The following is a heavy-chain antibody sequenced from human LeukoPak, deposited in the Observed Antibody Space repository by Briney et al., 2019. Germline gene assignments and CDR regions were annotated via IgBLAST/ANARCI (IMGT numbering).Heavy chain of an antibody. J-gene: IGHJ5*02. Sequence: PSETLSLTCTVSGGSISSYYWSWIRQPAGKGLEWIGRIDTSGNTNYKPSLKSRVTISVDTSKNQFSLKLSSVTAADTAVYYCARDRRVAYNYGSGSNDGYWFDPWGQGTLVTVSS. V-gene: IGHV4-4*07. CDR2: IDTSGNT. CDR3: ARDRRVAYNYGSGSNDGYWFDP. D-gene: IGHD3-10*01. CDR1: GGSISSYY.